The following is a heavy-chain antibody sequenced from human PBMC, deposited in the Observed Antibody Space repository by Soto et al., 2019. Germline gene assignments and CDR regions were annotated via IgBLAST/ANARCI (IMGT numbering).Heavy chain of an antibody. J-gene: IGHJ5*01. CDR2: ITASGGRT. Sequence: EVHLLESGGGLVQPGGSLRISCTASGFTFSSYAMTWVRQAPGRGLEGVSGITASGGRTFYADSVKGRFTISRDNSRSTLYLQMNSLRAEDTAVYYCAKDTRYADYVGWFDSLGQGTLVTFSS. V-gene: IGHV3-23*01. CDR1: GFTFSSYA. D-gene: IGHD4-17*01. CDR3: AKDTRYADYVGWFDS.